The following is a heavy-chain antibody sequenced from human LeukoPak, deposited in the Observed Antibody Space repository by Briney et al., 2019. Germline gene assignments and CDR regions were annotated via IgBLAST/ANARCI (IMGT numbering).Heavy chain of an antibody. J-gene: IGHJ6*03. CDR2: ISSSSNYM. D-gene: IGHD3-3*01. Sequence: PGGSLRLSCAASGFTFSTSGMNWVRQAPGKGLEWVSSISSSSNYMYYADSVKGRFTISRDNAKNSLYLQMNSLRAEDTAVYYCARVRDFWSGYSNSYYYMDVWGKGATVTVSS. CDR3: ARVRDFWSGYSNSYYYMDV. V-gene: IGHV3-21*01. CDR1: GFTFSTSG.